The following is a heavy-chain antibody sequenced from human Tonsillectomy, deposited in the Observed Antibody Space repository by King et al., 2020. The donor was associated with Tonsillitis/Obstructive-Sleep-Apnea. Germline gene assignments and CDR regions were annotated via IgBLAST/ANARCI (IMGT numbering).Heavy chain of an antibody. Sequence: TLKESGPTLVKPTQTLTLTCTFSGFSLSTSGVGVGWIRQPPGKALEWLALIYWDDDKRYSPSLRSRLTITKDTSKNQVVLTMTKMDPVDTATYYCVHSRLYNPITAAPTQHWFDPWGQGSLVTVSS. CDR3: VHSRLYNPITAAPTQHWFDP. CDR1: GFSLSTSGVG. D-gene: IGHD6-13*01. CDR2: IYWDDDK. V-gene: IGHV2-5*02. J-gene: IGHJ5*02.